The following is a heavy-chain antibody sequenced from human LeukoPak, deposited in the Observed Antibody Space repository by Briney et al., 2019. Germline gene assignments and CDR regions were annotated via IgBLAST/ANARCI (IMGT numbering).Heavy chain of an antibody. CDR3: ARWGYSSSTFDY. J-gene: IGHJ4*02. CDR2: IYYSGST. D-gene: IGHD6-6*01. CDR1: GGSISSYY. Sequence: PSETLSLTCTVSGGSISSYYWSWIRQPPGKGLEWIGYIYYSGSTNYNPSLKSRVTISVDTSKNQFSLKLSSVTAADTAVYYCARWGYSSSTFDYWGQGTLVTVSS. V-gene: IGHV4-59*01.